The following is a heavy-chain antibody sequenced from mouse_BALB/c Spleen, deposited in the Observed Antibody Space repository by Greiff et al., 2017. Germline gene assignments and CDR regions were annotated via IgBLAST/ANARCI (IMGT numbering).Heavy chain of an antibody. CDR2: ISYSGST. J-gene: IGHJ2*01. CDR1: GYSITSDYA. Sequence: EVQLQESGPGLVKPSQSLSLTCTVTGYSITSDYAWNWIRQFPGNKLEWMGYISYSGSTSYNPSLKSRISITRDTSKNQFFLQLNSVTTEDTATYYCARSEIYYYGSSPLDYWGQGTTLTVSS. CDR3: ARSEIYYYGSSPLDY. D-gene: IGHD1-1*01. V-gene: IGHV3-2*02.